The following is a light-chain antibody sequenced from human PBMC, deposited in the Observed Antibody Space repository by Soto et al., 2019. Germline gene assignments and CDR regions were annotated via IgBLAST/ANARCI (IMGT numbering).Light chain of an antibody. CDR3: QSYDTSLSGPVV. J-gene: IGLJ2*01. Sequence: QSVLTQPPSVSGAPGQRVTMSCTGSSSNIGAGCDVHWYQHLPGTAPKLLIYGNPNRPSGVPDRFSGSKSCTSASLAITGRQAEDEADYYGQSYDTSLSGPVVFGGGTKLTVL. V-gene: IGLV1-40*01. CDR1: SSNIGAGCD. CDR2: GNP.